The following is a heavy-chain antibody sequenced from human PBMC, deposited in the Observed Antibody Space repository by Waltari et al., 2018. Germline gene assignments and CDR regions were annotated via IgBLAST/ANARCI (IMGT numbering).Heavy chain of an antibody. CDR1: GYTLTELS. V-gene: IGHV1-24*01. CDR3: ATSAPYDRGLSFDY. D-gene: IGHD3-9*01. J-gene: IGHJ4*02. CDR2: VYAEDGET. Sequence: QVQLVQSGAEVKKPGASVKVSCKVSGYTLTELSIHWVHQAAVKGLEVMGGVYAEDGETIYAQKLQGRVTMTEDTSTDTAYMELSSLRSEDTAVYYCATSAPYDRGLSFDYWGQGTLVTVSS.